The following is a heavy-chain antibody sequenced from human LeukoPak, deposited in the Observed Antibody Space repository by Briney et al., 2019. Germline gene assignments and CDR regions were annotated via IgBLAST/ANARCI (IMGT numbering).Heavy chain of an antibody. CDR3: AHSLVVVVAATHNWFDP. D-gene: IGHD2-15*01. CDR2: IYWDDDK. V-gene: IGHV2-5*02. CDR1: GFSLSTSGVG. J-gene: IGHJ5*02. Sequence: SGPTLVNPTQTLTLTCTFSGFSLSTSGVGVGWIRQPPGKALEWLALIYWDDDKRYSPSLKSRLTITKDTSKNQVVLTMTNMDPVDTATYYCAHSLVVVVAATHNWFDPWGQGTLVTVSS.